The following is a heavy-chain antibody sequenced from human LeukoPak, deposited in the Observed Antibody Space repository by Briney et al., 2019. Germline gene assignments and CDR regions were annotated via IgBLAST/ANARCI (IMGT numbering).Heavy chain of an antibody. CDR1: GGSISSYY. D-gene: IGHD3-22*01. CDR2: IYYSGST. CDR3: ARDIGYYDSSGYLNWFDP. Sequence: SETLSLTCTVSGGSISSYYWSWIRQPPGKGLEWIGFIYYSGSTNYNPSLKSRVTISVDTSKNQFSLKLSSVTAADTAVYYCARDIGYYDSSGYLNWFDPWGQGTLVTVSS. V-gene: IGHV4-59*01. J-gene: IGHJ5*02.